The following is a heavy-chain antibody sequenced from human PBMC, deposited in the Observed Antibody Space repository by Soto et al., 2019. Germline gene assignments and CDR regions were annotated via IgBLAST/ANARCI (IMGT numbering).Heavy chain of an antibody. V-gene: IGHV3-30-3*01. D-gene: IGHD2-2*02. CDR1: GFTFSSNA. J-gene: IGHJ6*02. Sequence: GSLRLSCAASGFTFSSNALHWVRQSPGKGLEWVAFISYDGSNKYYADSVKGRFTISRDNSKNTLYLQMNSLRGEDTAVYYCARGRVPAAIQDYYYGMDVWGQGTTVTVSS. CDR3: ARGRVPAAIQDYYYGMDV. CDR2: ISYDGSNK.